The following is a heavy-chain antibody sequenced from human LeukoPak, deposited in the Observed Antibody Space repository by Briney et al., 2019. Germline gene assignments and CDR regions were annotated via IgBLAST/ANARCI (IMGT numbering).Heavy chain of an antibody. D-gene: IGHD5-12*01. CDR3: VKDRYSGHWGLFDY. Sequence: PGGSLRLSCAASGFSFSSYGMHWVRQAPGKGLEWVAIISYDGGNKYYADSVKGRFTISRDNSKNTLYLQMSSLRAEDTAVYYCVKDRYSGHWGLFDYWGQGTLVTVSS. CDR2: ISYDGGNK. V-gene: IGHV3-30*18. J-gene: IGHJ4*02. CDR1: GFSFSSYG.